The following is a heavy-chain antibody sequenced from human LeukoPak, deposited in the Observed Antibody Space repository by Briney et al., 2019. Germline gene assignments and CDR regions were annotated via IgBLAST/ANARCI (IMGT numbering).Heavy chain of an antibody. V-gene: IGHV4-39*07. J-gene: IGHJ3*02. Sequence: SQTLSLTCTVSGDSISSSSYYWGWIRQPPGKGLEWIGSIIYAGSTYFNPPLRSRITISVDTSKNQFSLELSSVTAADTALYYCARSSRRFWSGLDAFDIWGQGTMVTVSS. D-gene: IGHD3-3*01. CDR2: IIYAGST. CDR1: GDSISSSSYY. CDR3: ARSSRRFWSGLDAFDI.